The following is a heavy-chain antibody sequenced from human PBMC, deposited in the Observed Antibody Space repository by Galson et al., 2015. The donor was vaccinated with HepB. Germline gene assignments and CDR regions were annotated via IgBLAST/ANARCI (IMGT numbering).Heavy chain of an antibody. D-gene: IGHD3-22*01. CDR1: GFTFSGYG. CDR2: IWYDGSNK. V-gene: IGHV3-33*01. CDR3: ARDDSLQWLLPGVH. J-gene: IGHJ4*02. Sequence: SLRLSCAASGFTFSGYGMHWVRQAPGKGLEWVAVIWYDGSNKYYADSVKGRFTISRDNSKNTLYLQMNSLRAEDTAVYYCARDDSLQWLLPGVHWGQGTLVTVSS.